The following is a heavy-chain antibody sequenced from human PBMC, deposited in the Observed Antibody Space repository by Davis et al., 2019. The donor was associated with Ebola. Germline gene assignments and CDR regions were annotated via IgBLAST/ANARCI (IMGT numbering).Heavy chain of an antibody. V-gene: IGHV1-18*04. CDR1: GYTFSGYY. D-gene: IGHD3-10*01. CDR3: ARQWGITLGLDY. Sequence: ASVKVSCKASGYTFSGYYIHWVRQAPGQGLEWMGWMSGFNNNTHYAEQFQGRVTMTTDTSTSTAYMELRSLRSDDTAVYYCARQWGITLGLDYWGQGTLVTVSS. J-gene: IGHJ4*02. CDR2: MSGFNNNT.